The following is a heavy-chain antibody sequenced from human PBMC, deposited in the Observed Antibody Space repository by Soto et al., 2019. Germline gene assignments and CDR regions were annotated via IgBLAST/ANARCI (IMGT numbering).Heavy chain of an antibody. CDR3: ARARWRGSSRPKWFEP. D-gene: IGHD2-15*01. V-gene: IGHV1-8*01. CDR1: GYTFTSYD. J-gene: IGHJ5*02. Sequence: ASLKVSCKASGYTFTSYDINWVRQATGQGLEWMGWMNPNSGNTGYAQKFQGRVTMTRNTSISTAYMELSSLRSEDTAVYYCARARWRGSSRPKWFEPWGQGTLFTFS. CDR2: MNPNSGNT.